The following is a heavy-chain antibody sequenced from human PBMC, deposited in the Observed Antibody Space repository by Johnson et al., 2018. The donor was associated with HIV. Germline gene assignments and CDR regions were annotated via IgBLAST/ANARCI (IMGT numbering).Heavy chain of an antibody. D-gene: IGHD2-15*01. CDR1: GFTFSNYG. CDR3: AKAGQMVAATSAFDI. Sequence: QVQVVESGGGVVQPGRSLRLSCVASGFTFSNYGMHWVRQAPGKGLEWVAVISYDGSNKYYADSVKGRFTISRDNSKNTLYLQMNSLRAEDTAVYYCAKAGQMVAATSAFDIWGQGTMVTVSS. J-gene: IGHJ3*02. CDR2: ISYDGSNK. V-gene: IGHV3-30*18.